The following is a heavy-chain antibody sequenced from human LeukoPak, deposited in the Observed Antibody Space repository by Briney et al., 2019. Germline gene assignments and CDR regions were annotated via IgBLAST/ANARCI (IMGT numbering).Heavy chain of an antibody. Sequence: SETLSLTCTVSGGSISSGSYYWSWIRQPPGKGLEWIGYIYYSGSTNYNPSLKSRVTISVDTSKNQFSLKLSSVTAADTAVYYCARVDYDFWSGYFGWFDPWGQGTLVTVSS. CDR2: IYYSGST. J-gene: IGHJ5*02. D-gene: IGHD3-3*01. CDR3: ARVDYDFWSGYFGWFDP. CDR1: GGSISSGSYY. V-gene: IGHV4-61*01.